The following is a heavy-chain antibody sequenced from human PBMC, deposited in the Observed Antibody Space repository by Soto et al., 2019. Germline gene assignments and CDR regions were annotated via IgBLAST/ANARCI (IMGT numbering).Heavy chain of an antibody. CDR3: ARGHSRITMIVVVTPYNWFDP. CDR1: VFTFSSYW. Sequence: GSLRLSCAASVFTFSSYWMSWVRQAPGKGLEWVANIKQDGSEKYYVDSVKGRFTISRDNAKNSLYLQMNSLRAEDTAVYYCARGHSRITMIVVVTPYNWFDPWGQGTLVTVSS. J-gene: IGHJ5*02. D-gene: IGHD3-22*01. V-gene: IGHV3-7*01. CDR2: IKQDGSEK.